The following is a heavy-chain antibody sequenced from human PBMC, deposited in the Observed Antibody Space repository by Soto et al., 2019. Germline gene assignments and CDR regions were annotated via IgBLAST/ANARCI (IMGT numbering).Heavy chain of an antibody. D-gene: IGHD4-17*01. V-gene: IGHV1-69*02. CDR3: ARGTDYGDYGSLSY. J-gene: IGHJ4*02. Sequence: QVQLVQSGAEVKKPGSSVKVSCKASGGTFSSYTISWVRQAPGQGLEWMGRIIPILGIANYAQKFQGRVTITADKSTSTAYMELSSLRFEDTAVYYCARGTDYGDYGSLSYWGQGTLVTVSS. CDR1: GGTFSSYT. CDR2: IIPILGIA.